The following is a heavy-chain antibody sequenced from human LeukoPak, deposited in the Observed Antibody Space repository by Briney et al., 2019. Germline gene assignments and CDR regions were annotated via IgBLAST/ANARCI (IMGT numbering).Heavy chain of an antibody. Sequence: ASVKVSCKASGYTFTGYYMHWVRQAPGQGLEWMGRINPNSGGTNYAQKFQGRVTMTRDTSISTAYMELSRLRSDDTAVYYCAREYSYGYNFDYRGQGTLVTVSS. CDR2: INPNSGGT. CDR1: GYTFTGYY. V-gene: IGHV1-2*06. D-gene: IGHD5-18*01. J-gene: IGHJ4*02. CDR3: AREYSYGYNFDY.